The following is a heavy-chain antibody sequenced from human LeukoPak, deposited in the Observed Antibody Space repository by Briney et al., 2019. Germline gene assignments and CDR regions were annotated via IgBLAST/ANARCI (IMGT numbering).Heavy chain of an antibody. CDR3: ATRETYDTYYYYGMDV. V-gene: IGHV4-59*01. J-gene: IGHJ6*02. D-gene: IGHD3-22*01. Sequence: PSETLSLTCTVSGGSISSYYWSWIRQPPGKGLEWIGYIYYSGSTNYNPSLKSRVTTSVDTSKNQFSLKLSSVTAADTAVYYCATRETYDTYYYYGMDVWGQGTTVTVSS. CDR1: GGSISSYY. CDR2: IYYSGST.